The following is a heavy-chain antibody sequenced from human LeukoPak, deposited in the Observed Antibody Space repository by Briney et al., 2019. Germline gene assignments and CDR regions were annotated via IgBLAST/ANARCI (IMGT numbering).Heavy chain of an antibody. CDR3: ARDAYYDFWSGSDGFDI. CDR1: GFTFSSYD. Sequence: GGSLRLSCAASGFTFSSYDMSWIRQAPGKGLEWVSVISGSGSSTYYADSVKGRFTISRDNSKNTLYLQMNSLRAEDTAVYYCARDAYYDFWSGSDGFDIWGQGTMVTVSS. V-gene: IGHV3-23*01. J-gene: IGHJ3*02. D-gene: IGHD3-3*01. CDR2: ISGSGSST.